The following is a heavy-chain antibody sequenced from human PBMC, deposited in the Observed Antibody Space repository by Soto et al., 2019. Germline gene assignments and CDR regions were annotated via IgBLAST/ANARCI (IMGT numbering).Heavy chain of an antibody. CDR3: AAYVSSSWYELDY. V-gene: IGHV1-18*01. CDR1: GGTFSSYA. D-gene: IGHD6-13*01. Sequence: GASVKVSCKASGGTFSSYAISWVRQAPGQGLEWMGWISAYNGNTNYAQKLQGRVTMTTDTSTSTAYMELRSLRSDDTAVYYCAAYVSSSWYELDYWGQGTLVTVSS. CDR2: ISAYNGNT. J-gene: IGHJ4*02.